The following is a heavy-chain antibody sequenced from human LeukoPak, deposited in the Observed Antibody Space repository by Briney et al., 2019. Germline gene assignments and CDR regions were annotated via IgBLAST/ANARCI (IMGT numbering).Heavy chain of an antibody. Sequence: PSETLSLTCSVSGSSISSYYWSWTRQPPGRGLEWIGYVYYSGSTSYNPSLRGRVTISIDTSKNQFSLKLNSVTAADTAVYYCAGGSAGVGSINYWGQGALVTVSS. CDR1: GSSISSYY. J-gene: IGHJ4*02. CDR2: VYYSGST. CDR3: AGGSAGVGSINY. V-gene: IGHV4-59*01. D-gene: IGHD1-26*01.